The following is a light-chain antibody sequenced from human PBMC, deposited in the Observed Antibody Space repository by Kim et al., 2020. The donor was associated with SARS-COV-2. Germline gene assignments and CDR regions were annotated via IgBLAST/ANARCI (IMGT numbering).Light chain of an antibody. Sequence: SASIGDRVTITCRASQSIATYLNWYQHKPGKAPKLLIYTASTLQSGVPSRFSGSASGTDFTLTISSLQPEDFGTYYCQQSYNTPYTFGQGTKLEI. CDR1: QSIATY. CDR2: TAS. V-gene: IGKV1-39*01. J-gene: IGKJ2*01. CDR3: QQSYNTPYT.